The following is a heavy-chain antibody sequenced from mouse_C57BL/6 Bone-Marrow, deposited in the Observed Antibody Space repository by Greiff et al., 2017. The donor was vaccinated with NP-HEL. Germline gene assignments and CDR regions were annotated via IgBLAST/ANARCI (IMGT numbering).Heavy chain of an antibody. CDR2: IYPGSGST. J-gene: IGHJ2*01. CDR1: GYTFTSYW. V-gene: IGHV1-55*01. D-gene: IGHD2-3*01. CDR3: ARVGEYPLYSDY. Sequence: QVQLKQPGAELVKPGASVKMSCKASGYTFTSYWITWVKQRPGQGLEWIGDIYPGSGSTNYNEKFKSKATLTVDTSSSTAYMQLSSLTSEDSAVYYCARVGEYPLYSDYGGQGTTLTVSS.